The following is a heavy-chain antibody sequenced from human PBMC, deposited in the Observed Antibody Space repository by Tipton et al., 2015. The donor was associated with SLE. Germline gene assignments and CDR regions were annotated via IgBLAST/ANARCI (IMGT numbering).Heavy chain of an antibody. D-gene: IGHD6-13*01. J-gene: IGHJ5*02. V-gene: IGHV4-59*12. Sequence: LRLSCAVSGGSITSYYWRWIRQSPGKGLEWIGYFYYSGSTKYNPSLKSRVTMSVDTSKNEIYLKLTSVTATDTAVYFCARDPYDSTWRNGWFDPWGQGTLVTVSS. CDR3: ARDPYDSTWRNGWFDP. CDR2: FYYSGST. CDR1: GGSITSYY.